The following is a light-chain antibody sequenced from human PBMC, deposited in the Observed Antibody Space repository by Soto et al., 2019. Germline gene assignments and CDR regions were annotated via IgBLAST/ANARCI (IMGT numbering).Light chain of an antibody. V-gene: IGKV1-12*01. CDR3: QQAKGFPLT. Sequence: DIQMTQSPSSVSASVGDRVTITCRASQGVDTYLAWYQLKPGKAPKLLIYAASNLQDEVPSRFSGSGSETHFTLTISSLQPEDFAPYYCQQAKGFPLTFGGGTKVE. CDR2: AAS. CDR1: QGVDTY. J-gene: IGKJ4*01.